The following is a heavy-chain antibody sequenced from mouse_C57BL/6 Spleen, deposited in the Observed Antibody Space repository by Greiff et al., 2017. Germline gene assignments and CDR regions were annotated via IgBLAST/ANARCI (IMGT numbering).Heavy chain of an antibody. CDR1: GFNIKNTY. Sequence: EVQLQESVAELVRPGASVKMSCTASGFNIKNTYMHWVKQRPEQGLEWIGRIDPANGNTRYAPRFQGKATITADTSSNTASLQLRSLPSDDSAIYYCARSYYINLYYFDYRGPGTTLTVSS. D-gene: IGHD2-5*01. CDR3: ARSYYINLYYFDY. CDR2: IDPANGNT. J-gene: IGHJ2*01. V-gene: IGHV14-3*01.